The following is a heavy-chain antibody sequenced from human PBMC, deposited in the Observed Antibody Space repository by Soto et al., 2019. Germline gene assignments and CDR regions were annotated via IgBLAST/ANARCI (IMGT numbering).Heavy chain of an antibody. J-gene: IGHJ4*02. Sequence: PSETLSLTCTVSGGSISSSSYYWGWIRQPPGKGLEWIGSIYYSGSTYYNPSLKSRVTISVDTSKNQFSLKLSSVTAADTAVYYCARDDYGDYEVGYWGQGTQVPSPQ. CDR2: IYYSGST. D-gene: IGHD4-17*01. CDR3: ARDDYGDYEVGY. V-gene: IGHV4-39*02. CDR1: GGSISSSSYY.